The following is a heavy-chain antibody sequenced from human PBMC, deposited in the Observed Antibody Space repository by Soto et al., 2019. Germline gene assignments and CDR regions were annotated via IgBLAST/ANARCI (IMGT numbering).Heavy chain of an antibody. J-gene: IGHJ4*02. V-gene: IGHV4-38-2*01. Sequence: PSETLSLTCAVSGYSISDGYYWVWIREPPGKGLEWIGSIYHTGSTYYNPSLKSRVTISVDTSKNQFSLKLSSVTAADTAVYYCARMHSSNWYGLDYWGQGTLVTVSS. D-gene: IGHD6-13*01. CDR1: GYSISDGYY. CDR2: IYHTGST. CDR3: ARMHSSNWYGLDY.